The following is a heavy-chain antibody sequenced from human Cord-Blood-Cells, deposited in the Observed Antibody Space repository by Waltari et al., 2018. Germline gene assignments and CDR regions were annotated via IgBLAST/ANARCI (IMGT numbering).Heavy chain of an antibody. V-gene: IGHV1-69*01. D-gene: IGHD2-15*01. CDR3: ASVGRYCSGGSCYFDY. J-gene: IGHJ4*02. Sequence: QVQLVQSGAEVKKPGSSVKVSCKASGGTFSSYAISWVRQAPGQGLEWMGGIIPMFGTPNYAQKCQGRVTITADESTSTAYMELSSLRSEDTAVYYCASVGRYCSGGSCYFDYWGQGTLVTVSS. CDR1: GGTFSSYA. CDR2: IIPMFGTP.